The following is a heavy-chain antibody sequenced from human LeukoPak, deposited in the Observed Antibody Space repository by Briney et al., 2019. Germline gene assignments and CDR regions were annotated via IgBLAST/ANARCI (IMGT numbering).Heavy chain of an antibody. V-gene: IGHV3-21*01. Sequence: PGGSLRLSCAASGFTFSNYNMNWVRQAPGKGLEWVSCISISSNYIYYPDSVKGRFTISRDNAKNSLYLQMNSLRAEDTAVYYCARDGGGGLDYWSQGTLVTVSS. CDR1: GFTFSNYN. D-gene: IGHD2-15*01. J-gene: IGHJ4*02. CDR2: ISISSNYI. CDR3: ARDGGGGLDY.